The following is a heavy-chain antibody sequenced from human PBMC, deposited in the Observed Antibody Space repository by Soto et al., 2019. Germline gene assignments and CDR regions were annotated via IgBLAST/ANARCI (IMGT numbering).Heavy chain of an antibody. V-gene: IGHV3-30*18. CDR3: AKERNDDGLWVFDY. CDR2: ISYDGSNK. CDR1: GFTFSSYG. Sequence: GGSLRLSCAASGFTFSSYGMHWVRQAPGKGLEWVAVISYDGSNKYYADSVKGRFTISRDNSKNTLYLQMNSLRAEDTAVYYCAKERNDDGLWVFDYWGQGTLVTVSS. J-gene: IGHJ4*02. D-gene: IGHD1-1*01.